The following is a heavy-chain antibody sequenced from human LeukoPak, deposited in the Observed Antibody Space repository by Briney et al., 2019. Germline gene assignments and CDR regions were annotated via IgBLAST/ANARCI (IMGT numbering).Heavy chain of an antibody. Sequence: SETLSLTCAVSGGSISSGGYSWSWIRQPPGKGLEWIGYIYHSGSTYYNPSLKSRVTISVDRSKNQFSLKLSSVTAADTAVYYCARAQGYYGSGHYYGMDVWGQGTTVTVSS. V-gene: IGHV4-30-2*01. J-gene: IGHJ6*02. CDR1: GGSISSGGYS. CDR3: ARAQGYYGSGHYYGMDV. CDR2: IYHSGST. D-gene: IGHD3-10*01.